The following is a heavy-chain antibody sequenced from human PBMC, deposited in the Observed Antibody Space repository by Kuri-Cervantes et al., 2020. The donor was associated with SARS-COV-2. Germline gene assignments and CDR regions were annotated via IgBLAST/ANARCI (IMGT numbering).Heavy chain of an antibody. CDR1: GGSISSSNW. CDR2: IYYSGST. V-gene: IGHV4-4*02. D-gene: IGHD6-13*01. CDR3: ARDDSSNDAFDI. Sequence: SETLSLTCAVSGGSISSSNWWSWVRQPPGKGLEWIGYIYYSGSTYYNPSLKSRVTISVDTSKNQFSLRLSSVTAADTAVYYCARDDSSNDAFDIWGQGTRVTVSS. J-gene: IGHJ3*02.